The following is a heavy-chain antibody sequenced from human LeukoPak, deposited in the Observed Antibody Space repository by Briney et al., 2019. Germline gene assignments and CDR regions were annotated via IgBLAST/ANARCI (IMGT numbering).Heavy chain of an antibody. CDR3: ARDYTLTLGTTTYFQH. J-gene: IGHJ1*01. V-gene: IGHV7-4-1*02. CDR1: GYIFDIYA. CDR2: ISTNTGNP. Sequence: ASVKVSCKASGYIFDIYALIWVRQAPAQGLELMGWISTNTGNPTYAQGFTGRFVFSLDTSVSTAYLQISSLKAEDTAVYYCARDYTLTLGTTTYFQHWGQGTLVTVSS. D-gene: IGHD1-7*01.